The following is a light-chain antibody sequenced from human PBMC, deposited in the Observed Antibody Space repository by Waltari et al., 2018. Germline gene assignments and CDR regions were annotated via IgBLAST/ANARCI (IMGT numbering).Light chain of an antibody. Sequence: QSALTQPASVSGSPGQSITISCTGTSSHVGGYNYVSCYQPHPGKAPKLMIYDVPNRASGVSSRFTGSKSGNTASLTISGLQTDDEADYYCSSYRKSSTAGGVFGTGTKVTVL. CDR3: SSYRKSSTAGGV. CDR2: DVP. J-gene: IGLJ1*01. V-gene: IGLV2-14*03. CDR1: SSHVGGYNY.